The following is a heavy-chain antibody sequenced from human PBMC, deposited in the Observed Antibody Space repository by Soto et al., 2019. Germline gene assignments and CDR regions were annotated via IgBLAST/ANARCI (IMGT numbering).Heavy chain of an antibody. Sequence: QVQLVQSGAEVKKPGASVKVSCKASGYTFTSYGISWVRQAPGQGLEWMGWISAYNGNTNYAQKLQGRVTMTTDTATSTAHMELRSLRSDDTAVYYCAREGRIAVAGTYGMDVWGQGTTVTVSS. V-gene: IGHV1-18*01. CDR2: ISAYNGNT. CDR1: GYTFTSYG. CDR3: AREGRIAVAGTYGMDV. D-gene: IGHD6-19*01. J-gene: IGHJ6*02.